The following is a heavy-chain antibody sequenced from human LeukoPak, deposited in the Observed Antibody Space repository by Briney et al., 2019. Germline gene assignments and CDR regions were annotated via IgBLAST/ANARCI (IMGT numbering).Heavy chain of an antibody. V-gene: IGHV7-4-1*02. CDR2: INTNTGNP. D-gene: IGHD4-17*01. J-gene: IGHJ6*03. CDR1: GYTFTSYA. Sequence: ASVKVSCKASGYTFTSYAMNWVRQAPEQGLEWMGWINTNTGNPTYAQGFTGRFVFSLDTSVSTAYLQISSLKAEDTAVYYCAREATTVSYYYYYYYMDVWGKGTTVTVSS. CDR3: AREATTVSYYYYYYYMDV.